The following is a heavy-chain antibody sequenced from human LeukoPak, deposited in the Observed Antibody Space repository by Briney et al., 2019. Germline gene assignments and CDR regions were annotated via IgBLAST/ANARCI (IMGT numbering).Heavy chain of an antibody. CDR2: INPNSGGT. J-gene: IGHJ5*02. CDR3: AREPGIAARWFDP. D-gene: IGHD6-25*01. Sequence: ASVKVSCKASGYTFTGYYMHWVRQAPGQGLEWMGWINPNSGGTNYAQKFQGRVTMTRDTSISTAYMELSSLRSEDTAVYYCAREPGIAARWFDPWGQGTLVTVSS. V-gene: IGHV1-2*02. CDR1: GYTFTGYY.